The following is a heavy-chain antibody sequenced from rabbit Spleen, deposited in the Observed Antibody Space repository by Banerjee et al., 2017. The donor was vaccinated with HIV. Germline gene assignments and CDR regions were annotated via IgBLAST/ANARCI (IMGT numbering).Heavy chain of an antibody. D-gene: IGHD4-2*01. CDR2: IWTSSGST. CDR3: ARGYAGASGRFNL. V-gene: IGHV1S45*01. Sequence: QEQLVESGGGLVQPEGSLTLTCKASGFSFSGRYVMSWVRQAPGKGLEWIACIWTSSGSTYYADWAKGRFTISRTSSTTVTLQMTSLTAADTATYFCARGYAGASGRFNLWGQGTLVTVS. J-gene: IGHJ4*01. CDR1: GFSFSGRYV.